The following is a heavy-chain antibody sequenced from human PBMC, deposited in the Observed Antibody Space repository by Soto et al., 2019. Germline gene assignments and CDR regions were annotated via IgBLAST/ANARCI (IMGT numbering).Heavy chain of an antibody. V-gene: IGHV1-3*01. J-gene: IGHJ5*02. CDR2: INAGNGNT. D-gene: IGHD2-15*01. CDR1: GYTFTSYA. CDR3: ARGCSGGRCYKTNKWFDP. Sequence: GASVKVSCKASGYTFTSYAMHWVRQAPGQRREWMGWINAGNGNTKYSQKFQGRVTITRDTSASTAYMELSSLRSEDTAVYYCARGCSGGRCYKTNKWFDPWGQGTLVTVSS.